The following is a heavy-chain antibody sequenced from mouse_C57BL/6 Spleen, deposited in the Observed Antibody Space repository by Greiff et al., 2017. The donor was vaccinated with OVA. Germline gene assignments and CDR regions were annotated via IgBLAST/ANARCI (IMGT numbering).Heavy chain of an antibody. CDR1: GFTFSDYY. CDR2: INYDGSST. V-gene: IGHV5-16*01. CDR3: AREGDSSGYFDY. Sequence: DVKLVESEGGLVQPGRSMKLSCTASGFTFSDYYMAWVRQVPEKGLEWVANINYDGSSTYYLDSLKSRFIISRDNAKNILYLQMSSLKSEDTATYYCAREGDSSGYFDYWGQGTTLTVSS. D-gene: IGHD3-2*02. J-gene: IGHJ2*01.